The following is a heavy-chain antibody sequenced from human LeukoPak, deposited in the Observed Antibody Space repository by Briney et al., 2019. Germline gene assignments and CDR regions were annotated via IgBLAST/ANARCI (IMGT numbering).Heavy chain of an antibody. J-gene: IGHJ4*02. D-gene: IGHD3-10*01. CDR3: AKRGIVIRAVIIIGFHKEAYYFDY. CDR2: ISERGGST. Sequence: GGSLRLSCVVSGITLSNYGMSWVRQAPGKGLEWVSGISERGGSTNYADSVKGRLTISRDTSKNTVYLQMNSLRVEDTAVYFCAKRGIVIRAVIIIGFHKEAYYFDYWGQGILVTVSS. CDR1: GITLSNYG. V-gene: IGHV3-23*01.